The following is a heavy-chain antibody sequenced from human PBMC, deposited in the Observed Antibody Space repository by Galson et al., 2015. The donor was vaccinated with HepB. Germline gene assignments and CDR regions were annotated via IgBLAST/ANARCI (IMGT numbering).Heavy chain of an antibody. CDR3: VHTTVVLLAFDY. CDR2: IHWDDDK. V-gene: IGHV2-5*02. D-gene: IGHD4-23*01. CDR1: GFSLDSSGVG. J-gene: IGHJ4*02. Sequence: PALVKPPQTLTLTCTFSGFSLDSSGVGVGWVRQPPGKALEWLALIHWDDDKRYSPSLKTRLTITKDSSKNQVVLSLANVDPVDTATYYCVHTTVVLLAFDYWGQGALVTVSS.